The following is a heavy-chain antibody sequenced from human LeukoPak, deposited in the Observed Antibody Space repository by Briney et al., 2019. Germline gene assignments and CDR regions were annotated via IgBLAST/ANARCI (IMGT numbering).Heavy chain of an antibody. J-gene: IGHJ4*02. CDR3: ARRPNYYYDSSGYGY. D-gene: IGHD3-22*01. CDR1: GFTFSNYW. CDR2: INSDGTST. Sequence: GGSLRLSCAASGFTFSNYWMHWFRHAPGKGLMWVSHINSDGTSTTYADSVKGRFTISRDNAKNTLYLQMSSLRAEDTAVYYCARRPNYYYDSSGYGYWGQGTLVTVSS. V-gene: IGHV3-74*01.